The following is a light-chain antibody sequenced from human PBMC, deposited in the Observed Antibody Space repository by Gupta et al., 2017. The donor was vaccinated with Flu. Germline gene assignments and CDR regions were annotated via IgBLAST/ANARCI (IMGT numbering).Light chain of an antibody. CDR1: QSVGSD. V-gene: IGKV3-15*01. J-gene: IGKJ3*01. Sequence: AILSVSPGESATLSCRASQSVGSDLVWYQQKPGQAPRLLIYGASTRATGIPARFSGSGSGTEFTLTIRSLQSEDFAVYYCQHNNNWPPFSFGPGTKVDI. CDR3: QHNNNWPPFS. CDR2: GAS.